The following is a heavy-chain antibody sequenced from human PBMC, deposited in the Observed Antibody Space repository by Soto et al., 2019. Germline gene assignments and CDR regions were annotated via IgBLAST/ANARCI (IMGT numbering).Heavy chain of an antibody. CDR2: IKQDGSEK. Sequence: PGGSLRLSCAASGFTFSSYWMSWVRQAPGKGLEWVANIKQDGSEKYYVDSVKGRFTISRDNAKNSLYLQMNSLRAEDTAVYYCARDNNFFDSGSGVDYWGQGTLVTVSS. D-gene: IGHD3-10*01. CDR1: GFTFSSYW. J-gene: IGHJ4*02. CDR3: ARDNNFFDSGSGVDY. V-gene: IGHV3-7*01.